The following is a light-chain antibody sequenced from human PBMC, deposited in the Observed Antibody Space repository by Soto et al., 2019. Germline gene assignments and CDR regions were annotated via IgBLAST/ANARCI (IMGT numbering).Light chain of an antibody. CDR1: SDDVGGYNY. V-gene: IGLV2-8*01. J-gene: IGLJ1*01. Sequence: QSALTQPPSASGSLGQSVTISCTGPSDDVGGYNYVSWYQQHPGKAPKIMIYEVSKMPSGVPDRFAGSKSGNTASLTVSGLQAEDEAAYYCCSQAGDNTDVFGTGTKLTVL. CDR3: CSQAGDNTDV. CDR2: EVS.